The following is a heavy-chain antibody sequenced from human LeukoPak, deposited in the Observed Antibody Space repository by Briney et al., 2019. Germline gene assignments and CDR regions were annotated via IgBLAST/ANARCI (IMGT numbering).Heavy chain of an antibody. CDR3: SRGLDSRKLGY. V-gene: IGHV4-31*03. J-gene: IGHJ4*02. CDR2: IHPSGRL. Sequence: SQTLSLTCTVSGASFSMVDQYWNWIRQSPGKGLEWIGSIHPSGRLYNNPSLESRVTISIDSSKNQFSLNLNSVTAADTAVYFCSRGLDSRKLGYWGEGTLVTVSS. CDR1: GASFSMVDQY. D-gene: IGHD3-22*01.